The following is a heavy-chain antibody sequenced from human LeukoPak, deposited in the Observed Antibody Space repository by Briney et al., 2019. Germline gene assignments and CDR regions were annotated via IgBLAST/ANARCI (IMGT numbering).Heavy chain of an antibody. D-gene: IGHD6-6*01. CDR2: ISGDGSVT. J-gene: IGHJ4*01. CDR1: GFTLRDYW. CDR3: ARYSSSSGGASYYLDY. V-gene: IGHV3-74*01. Sequence: GGSLRLSCTASGFTLRDYWMHWVRQVPGKRLVWVSRISGDGSVTNYADSVQGRFTISRDNAKNILYLQINSLRSEDTAVYYCARYSSSSGGASYYLDYWGHGTLVTVSS.